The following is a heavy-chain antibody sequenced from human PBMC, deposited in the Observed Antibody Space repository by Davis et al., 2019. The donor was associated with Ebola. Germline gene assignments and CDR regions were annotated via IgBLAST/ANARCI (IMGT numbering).Heavy chain of an antibody. CDR1: GFTFSSYW. CDR3: AKRAVVASYNWFDP. V-gene: IGHV3-7*01. J-gene: IGHJ5*02. CDR2: IKQDGSEK. D-gene: IGHD3-22*01. Sequence: GESLKISCAASGFTFSSYWMSWVRQAPGKGLEWVANIKQDGSEKYYVDSVKGRFTISRDNAKNSLYLQMNSLRAEDTAVYYCAKRAVVASYNWFDPWGQGTLVTVSS.